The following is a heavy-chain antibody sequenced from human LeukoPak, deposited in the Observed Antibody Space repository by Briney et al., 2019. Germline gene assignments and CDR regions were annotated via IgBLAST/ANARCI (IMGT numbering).Heavy chain of an antibody. V-gene: IGHV1-69*13. J-gene: IGHJ4*02. CDR1: GGTFSSYA. CDR3: ARVGTRLESPEFDY. D-gene: IGHD1-1*01. Sequence: ASVKVSCKASGGTFSSYAISWVRQAPGQGLEWMGGIIPIFGTANYAQKFQGRVTITADESTSTAYMELSSLRSEDTAVYYCARVGTRLESPEFDYWGQGTLVTVSS. CDR2: IIPIFGTA.